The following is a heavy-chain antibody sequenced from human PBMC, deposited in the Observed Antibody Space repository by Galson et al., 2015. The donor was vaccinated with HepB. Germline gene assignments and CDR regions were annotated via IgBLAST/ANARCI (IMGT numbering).Heavy chain of an antibody. J-gene: IGHJ4*02. V-gene: IGHV3-23*01. D-gene: IGHD5-18*01. CDR1: GFTFSSYA. Sequence: SLRLSCAASGFTFSSYAMSWVRQAPGKGLEWVSAISGSGGSTYYADSVKGRFTISRDNSKNTLYLQMNSLRAEDTAVYYCAKDSSTIQLWSGSGGPFDYWGQGTLVTVSS. CDR3: AKDSSTIQLWSGSGGPFDY. CDR2: ISGSGGST.